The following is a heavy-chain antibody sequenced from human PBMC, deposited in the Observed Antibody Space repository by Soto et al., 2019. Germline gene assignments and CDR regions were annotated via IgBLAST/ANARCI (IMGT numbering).Heavy chain of an antibody. V-gene: IGHV4-4*07. Sequence: SETLSLTCTVSGYSISSYYWSWIRQPAGKGLEWIGRIYTRGSTNYNPSLKSRVTMSVDTPRNQFSLKLSSVTAADTAVYYCARAVHYYDSSGYCEYWGQGTLVTVSS. CDR2: IYTRGST. D-gene: IGHD3-22*01. CDR3: ARAVHYYDSSGYCEY. J-gene: IGHJ4*02. CDR1: GYSISSYY.